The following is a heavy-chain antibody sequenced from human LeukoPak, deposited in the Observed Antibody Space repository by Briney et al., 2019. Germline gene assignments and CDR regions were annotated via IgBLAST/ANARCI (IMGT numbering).Heavy chain of an antibody. V-gene: IGHV4-34*01. CDR3: ARDHHYDYVWGSYRSDY. CDR2: INHSGST. D-gene: IGHD3-16*02. J-gene: IGHJ4*02. Sequence: SETLSLTCAVYGGSFSGYYWSWVRQPPGKGLEWIGEINHSGSTNYNPSLKSRVTISVDTSKNQFSLKLSSVTAADTAVYYCARDHHYDYVWGSYRSDYWGQGTLVTVSS. CDR1: GGSFSGYY.